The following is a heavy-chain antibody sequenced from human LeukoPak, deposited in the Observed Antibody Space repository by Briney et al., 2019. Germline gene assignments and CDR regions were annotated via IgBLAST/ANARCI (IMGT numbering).Heavy chain of an antibody. CDR2: ISGSSAYS. D-gene: IGHD3-10*01. CDR1: GFTFGDNY. V-gene: IGHV3-11*06. Sequence: GGSPRLSCEASGFTFGDNYMSWIRQAPGKGLEWLAYISGSSAYSNLADSVKGRFTISRDNAKKSLHLQMNSLRADDTAVYYCARDPSSLWFGELGFDLWGQGTLVTVSS. CDR3: ARDPSSLWFGELGFDL. J-gene: IGHJ5*02.